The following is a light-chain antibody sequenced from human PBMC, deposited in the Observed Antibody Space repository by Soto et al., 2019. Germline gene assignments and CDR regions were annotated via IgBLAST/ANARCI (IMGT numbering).Light chain of an antibody. CDR1: QSISSW. CDR2: KAS. CDR3: QQYSPYPWT. Sequence: DIQMTQSPSTLSASVGDRVTITCRASQSISSWLVWYQQKPGKAPKVVMYKASGLESGVPSRFSGSGSGTEFTLTISSLQPDDFATYYCQQYSPYPWTFGQWNKVEIQ. J-gene: IGKJ1*01. V-gene: IGKV1-5*03.